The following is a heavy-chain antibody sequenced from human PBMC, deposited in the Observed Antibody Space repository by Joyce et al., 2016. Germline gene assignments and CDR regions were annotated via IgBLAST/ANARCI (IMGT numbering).Heavy chain of an antibody. CDR1: GYTRTLNY. J-gene: IGHJ5*02. V-gene: IGHV1-46*01. Sequence: QVQLVQSGAQVKKPGASVKVSCEASGYTRTLNYFNWVRQVAGQGLEWVGIINPTDGRATYAQNIQGRVTMTRDMSTNTAYLELNRLRFEDTASYYSARARKFGDYYSYFDPWGQGTLVTVSP. CDR3: ARARKFGDYYSYFDP. CDR2: INPTDGRA. D-gene: IGHD3-3*01.